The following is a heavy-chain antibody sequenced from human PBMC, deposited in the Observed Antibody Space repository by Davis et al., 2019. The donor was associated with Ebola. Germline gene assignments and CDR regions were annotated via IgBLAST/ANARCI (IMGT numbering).Heavy chain of an antibody. V-gene: IGHV1-18*01. Sequence: ASVTVSCMPSGYTFRNYGVAWVRQAPGQGLEWMGWISAHNDNKVYAQKVQGRVTMTADTSTSIVYMEVRSLTSDDTAVYYCARGTYGSGSYYFDYWGQGTLVVVSS. CDR3: ARGTYGSGSYYFDY. CDR2: ISAHNDNK. J-gene: IGHJ4*02. CDR1: GYTFRNYG. D-gene: IGHD3-10*01.